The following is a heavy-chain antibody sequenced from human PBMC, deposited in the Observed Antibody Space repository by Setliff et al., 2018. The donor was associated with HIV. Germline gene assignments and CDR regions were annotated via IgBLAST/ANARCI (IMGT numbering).Heavy chain of an antibody. CDR2: IIPIFGTT. Sequence: SVKVSCKSSGGTFSRYTISWVRQAPGQGLEWMGGIIPIFGTTNYAQKFQGRVSITADASTSTAYMELSSLRSEDTAVYYCARDVTKEMTMFGETIVASRGFLDSWGQGTLVTVSS. V-gene: IGHV1-69*13. CDR1: GGTFSRYT. CDR3: ARDVTKEMTMFGETIVASRGFLDS. J-gene: IGHJ4*02. D-gene: IGHD3-16*01.